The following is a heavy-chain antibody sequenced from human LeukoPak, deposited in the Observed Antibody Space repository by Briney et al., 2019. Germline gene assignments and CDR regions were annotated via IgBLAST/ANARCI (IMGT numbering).Heavy chain of an antibody. CDR1: GFTFSSYG. CDR2: ISYDGSNK. V-gene: IGHV3-30*18. Sequence: GRSLRLSCAASGFTFSSYGMHWVRQAPGKGLEWVAVISYDGSNKYYADSVKGRFTISRDNSKNTLYLQMNSLRAEDTAVYYCAKDPKIQLWLSYYGMDVWGQGTTVTVSS. D-gene: IGHD5-18*01. CDR3: AKDPKIQLWLSYYGMDV. J-gene: IGHJ6*02.